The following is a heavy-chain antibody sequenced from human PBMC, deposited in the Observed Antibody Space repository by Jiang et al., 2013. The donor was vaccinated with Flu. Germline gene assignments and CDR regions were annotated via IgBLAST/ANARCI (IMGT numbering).Heavy chain of an antibody. J-gene: IGHJ4*02. CDR2: IIPIFGTA. V-gene: IGHV1-69*01. Sequence: GAEVKKPGSSVKVSCKASGGTFSSYAISWVRQAPGQGLEWMEGIIPIFGTANYAQKFQGRVTITADESTSTAYMELSSLRSEDTAVYYCARLITMVRGATSRFDYWGQGTLVTVSS. CDR1: GGTFSSYA. CDR3: ARLITMVRGATSRFDY. D-gene: IGHD3-10*01.